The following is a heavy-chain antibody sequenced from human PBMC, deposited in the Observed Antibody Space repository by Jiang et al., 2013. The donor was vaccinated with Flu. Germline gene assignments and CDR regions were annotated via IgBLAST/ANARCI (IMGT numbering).Heavy chain of an antibody. V-gene: IGHV3-7*03. D-gene: IGHD5-12*01. CDR2: EK. J-gene: IGHJ4*02. Sequence: EKYYVDSVKGRFTISRDNAKNSLYLQMNSLRAEDTAVYYCARVATAEYYFDYWGQGTLVTVSS. CDR3: ARVATAEYYFDY.